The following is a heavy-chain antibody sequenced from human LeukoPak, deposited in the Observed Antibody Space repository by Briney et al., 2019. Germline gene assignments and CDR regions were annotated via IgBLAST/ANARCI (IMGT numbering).Heavy chain of an antibody. D-gene: IGHD5-18*01. Sequence: ASVKVSCKASGYTFTSYAMHWVRQAPGQRLEWMGWINAGNGNTKYSQEFQGRVTITRDTSASTAYMELSSLRSEDMAVYYCARVGRGYSFNVYYFDYWGQGTLVTVSS. J-gene: IGHJ4*02. CDR1: GYTFTSYA. CDR3: ARVGRGYSFNVYYFDY. V-gene: IGHV1-3*03. CDR2: INAGNGNT.